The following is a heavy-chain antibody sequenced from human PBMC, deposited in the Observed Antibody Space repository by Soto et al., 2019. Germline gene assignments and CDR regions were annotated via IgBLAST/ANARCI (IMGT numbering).Heavy chain of an antibody. CDR1: GFTFNTYG. Sequence: PGGSLRLSCTTSGFTFNTYGMHWVRQAPGKGLEWVAIIWYDGSNKYYADSVKGRFTISRDNSRNTLFLQMSSLRAEDTAVYYCAKTTNQLPLHDYGDRLDYWGQGTLVTVSS. J-gene: IGHJ4*02. CDR2: IWYDGSNK. V-gene: IGHV3-33*06. CDR3: AKTTNQLPLHDYGDRLDY. D-gene: IGHD4-17*01.